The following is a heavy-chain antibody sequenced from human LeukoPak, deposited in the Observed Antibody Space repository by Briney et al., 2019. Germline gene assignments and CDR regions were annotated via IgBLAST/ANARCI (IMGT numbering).Heavy chain of an antibody. V-gene: IGHV3-43D*03. CDR1: GFTFDDYA. CDR2: ISWDGGST. D-gene: IGHD1-26*01. CDR3: AKSKYSGSYNFDY. Sequence: GRSLRLSCAASGFTFDDYAMHWVRQAPGKGLEWVSLISWDGGSTYYADSVKGRFTISRDNSKNSLYLQMNSLRAEDTALYYCAKSKYSGSYNFDYWGQGTLVTVSS. J-gene: IGHJ4*02.